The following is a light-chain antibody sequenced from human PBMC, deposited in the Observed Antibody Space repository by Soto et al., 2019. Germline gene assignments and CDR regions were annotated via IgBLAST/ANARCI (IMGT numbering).Light chain of an antibody. CDR3: CSYVGDTTLV. CDR1: SSDVGGHNY. V-gene: IGLV2-14*01. J-gene: IGLJ2*01. Sequence: QSALTQPASVSGSPGQSITISCTGTSSDVGGHNYVSWYQQHPGKAPKLMIYEVTNRPSGVSNRFSASKSGNTASLTISGLQAEDEADYYCCSYVGDTTLVFGGGTKLTVL. CDR2: EVT.